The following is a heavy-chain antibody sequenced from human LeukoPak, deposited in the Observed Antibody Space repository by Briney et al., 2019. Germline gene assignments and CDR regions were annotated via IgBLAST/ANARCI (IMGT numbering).Heavy chain of an antibody. CDR3: ARGALGSRLPYFDN. J-gene: IGHJ4*02. CDR2: ISSSGSTI. CDR1: GFTFSSYE. D-gene: IGHD3-10*01. Sequence: PGGSLRLSCAASGFTFSSYEMNWVRQAPGKGLEWVSYISSSGSTIYYADSVKGRFTISRDNAKNSLYLQMNSLRAEDTAVYYCARGALGSRLPYFDNWGQGTLVTVSS. V-gene: IGHV3-48*03.